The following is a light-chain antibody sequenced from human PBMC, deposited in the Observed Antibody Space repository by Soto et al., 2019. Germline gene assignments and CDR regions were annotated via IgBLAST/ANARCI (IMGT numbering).Light chain of an antibody. V-gene: IGLV1-40*01. CDR3: QSYDSSLSVYV. Sequence: QSVLTQPPSVSGAPGQRVTISGTGSSSNIGAGYDVHWYQQLPGTAPKLLIYGNSNRPSGVPDRLSGSKSGTSASLAITGLQAEDEADYYCQSYDSSLSVYVFGTGTKVTVL. CDR1: SSNIGAGYD. J-gene: IGLJ1*01. CDR2: GNS.